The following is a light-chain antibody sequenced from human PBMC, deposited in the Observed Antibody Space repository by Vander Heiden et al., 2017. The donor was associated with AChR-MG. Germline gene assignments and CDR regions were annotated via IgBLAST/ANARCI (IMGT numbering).Light chain of an antibody. CDR2: KAS. CDR1: QNINWY. Sequence: DIHMPQSPSTLSASAGDRVTITCRASQNINWYLAWYQEKPGKAPELLIYKASSLESGVPSRFSGSGSETDFSLTISNVQPDDVATYYCQQYDRFPYTFGQGTKLDIK. V-gene: IGKV1-5*03. J-gene: IGKJ2*01. CDR3: QQYDRFPYT.